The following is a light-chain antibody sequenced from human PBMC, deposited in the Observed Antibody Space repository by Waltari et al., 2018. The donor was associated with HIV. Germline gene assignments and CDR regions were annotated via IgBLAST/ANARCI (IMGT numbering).Light chain of an antibody. CDR1: NIGSKS. Sequence: SYVLTQPPSVSVAPGQTARIPCGGSNIGSKSVHWYQQKPGQAPVLVVYDDSDRPSGIPERFSGSNSGNTVTLTISRVEAGDEADYYCQVWDGSGGHVVFDGGTMLTVL. V-gene: IGLV3-21*02. J-gene: IGLJ2*01. CDR2: DDS. CDR3: QVWDGSGGHVV.